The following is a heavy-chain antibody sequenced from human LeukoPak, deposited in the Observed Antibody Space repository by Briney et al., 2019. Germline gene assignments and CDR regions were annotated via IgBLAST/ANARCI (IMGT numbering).Heavy chain of an antibody. V-gene: IGHV4-39*07. J-gene: IGHJ6*03. Sequence: PSETLSLTCAVSGGSFSSYYWSWIRQPPGKGLEWIGSIYYSGSTYYNSSLKSRVTIPVNTSKNQFSLKLSSVTAADTAVYYCATLPTLYYYDSSGPTRYYYYMDVWGKGTTVTVSS. D-gene: IGHD3-22*01. CDR2: IYYSGST. CDR3: ATLPTLYYYDSSGPTRYYYYMDV. CDR1: GGSFSSYY.